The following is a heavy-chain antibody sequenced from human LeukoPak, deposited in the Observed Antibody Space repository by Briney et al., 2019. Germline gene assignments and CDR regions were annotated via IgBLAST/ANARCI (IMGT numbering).Heavy chain of an antibody. J-gene: IGHJ4*02. D-gene: IGHD5-18*01. Sequence: GGSMRLSSAAYVFTVTSNYMSWDRQAPGKGLEWVSVIYSGGITYYSDSVKGRFTISRDNSKNTLYLQMNSLRAEDTAVYYCARYPGYSSRDYWGQGTLVTVSS. CDR1: VFTVTSNY. CDR2: IYSGGIT. V-gene: IGHV3-53*01. CDR3: ARYPGYSSRDY.